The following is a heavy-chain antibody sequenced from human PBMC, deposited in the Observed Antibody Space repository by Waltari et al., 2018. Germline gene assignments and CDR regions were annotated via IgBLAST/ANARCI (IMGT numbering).Heavy chain of an antibody. J-gene: IGHJ5*02. CDR2: IIPIFGTA. V-gene: IGHV1-69*08. Sequence: QVQPVQSGAEVKKPGSSVKVSCKASGGTFSSYAISWVRQAPGQGLEWMGRIIPIFGTANYAQKFQGRVTITADKSTSTAYMELSSLRSEDTAVYYCARDLRGQQLVPGRSGWFDPWGQGTLVTVSS. D-gene: IGHD6-13*01. CDR3: ARDLRGQQLVPGRSGWFDP. CDR1: GGTFSSYA.